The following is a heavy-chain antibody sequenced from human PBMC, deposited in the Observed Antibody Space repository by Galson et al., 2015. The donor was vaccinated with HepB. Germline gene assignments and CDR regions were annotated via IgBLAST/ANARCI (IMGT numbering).Heavy chain of an antibody. CDR2: INHSGST. Sequence: LSLTCAVYGGSFSGYYWSWIRQPPGKGLEWIGEINHSGSTNYNPSLKSRVTISVDTSKNQFSLKLSSVTAADTAVYYCARVADTDYDSSGYYYFDYWGQGTLVTVSS. CDR3: ARVADTDYDSSGYYYFDY. D-gene: IGHD3-22*01. J-gene: IGHJ4*02. CDR1: GGSFSGYY. V-gene: IGHV4-34*01.